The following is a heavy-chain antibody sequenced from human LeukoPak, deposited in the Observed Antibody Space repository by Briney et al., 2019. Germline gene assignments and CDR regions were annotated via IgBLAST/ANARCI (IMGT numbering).Heavy chain of an antibody. V-gene: IGHV3-23*01. Sequence: GGSLRLSCAASGFTFSTYAMRWVRQAPGKGLQWVSTITGSGDSTYYADSVKGRFTISRDNAKNTLYLQMNSLRAEDTAVYYCARDLDYGGRSNFDHWGQGTLVTVSS. CDR3: ARDLDYGGRSNFDH. CDR2: ITGSGDST. CDR1: GFTFSTYA. J-gene: IGHJ4*02. D-gene: IGHD4-23*01.